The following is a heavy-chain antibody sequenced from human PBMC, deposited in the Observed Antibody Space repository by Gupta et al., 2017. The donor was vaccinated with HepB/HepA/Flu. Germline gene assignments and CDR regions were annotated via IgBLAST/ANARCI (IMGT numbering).Heavy chain of an antibody. J-gene: IGHJ5*02. CDR3: ARRRFYVIDL. V-gene: IGHV3-49*03. Sequence: EVQLVESGGDLVEPGRSLRLSCTASGFNLVDYVVSWFRQAPGKGLEWVSFIRNKPYGETTEYAASVKGRFVVSRDDSKSVAFLQMNSLKTEDTAVYYCARRRFYVIDLWGQGTLVTVSS. CDR2: IRNKPYGETT. D-gene: IGHD2/OR15-2a*01. CDR1: GFNLVDYV.